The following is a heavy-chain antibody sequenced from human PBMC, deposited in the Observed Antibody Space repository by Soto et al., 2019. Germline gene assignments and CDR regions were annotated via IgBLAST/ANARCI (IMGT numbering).Heavy chain of an antibody. CDR3: ARGTGEQLVDVSPYYYYYYGMDV. CDR1: GCTFSSYA. D-gene: IGHD6-6*01. J-gene: IGHJ6*02. Sequence: AAVKVSCKASGCTFSSYAISWVRQAPGQGLEWMGGIIPIFGTANYAQKFQGRVTITADESTSTAYMELSSLRSEDTAVYYCARGTGEQLVDVSPYYYYYYGMDVWGQGTTVTVSS. CDR2: IIPIFGTA. V-gene: IGHV1-69*13.